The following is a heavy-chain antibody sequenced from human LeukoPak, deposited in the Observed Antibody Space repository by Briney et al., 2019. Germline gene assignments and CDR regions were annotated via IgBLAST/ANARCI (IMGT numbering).Heavy chain of an antibody. CDR2: IIPILGIA. V-gene: IGHV1-69*04. CDR3: ARDGRQQLGWFDP. D-gene: IGHD6-13*01. Sequence: SVKVSCKASGYTFTSYGISWVRQAPGQGLEWMGRIIPILGIANYAQKFQGRVTITADKSTSTAYMELSSLRSEDTAAYYCARDGRQQLGWFDPWGQGTLVTVSS. J-gene: IGHJ5*02. CDR1: GYTFTSYG.